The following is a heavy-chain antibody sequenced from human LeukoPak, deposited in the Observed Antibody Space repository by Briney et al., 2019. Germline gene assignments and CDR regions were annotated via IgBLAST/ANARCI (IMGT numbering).Heavy chain of an antibody. J-gene: IGHJ6*03. CDR2: MNPNSGNT. D-gene: IGHD3-10*01. Sequence: GASVKVSCKASGYTFTSYDINWVRQATGQGLEWMGWMNPNSGNTGYAQKFQGRVTMTRNTSISTAYMELSSLRSEDTAVYYCARMLWFGVLDEPHYYMDVWGKGTTVTISS. V-gene: IGHV1-8*01. CDR1: GYTFTSYD. CDR3: ARMLWFGVLDEPHYYMDV.